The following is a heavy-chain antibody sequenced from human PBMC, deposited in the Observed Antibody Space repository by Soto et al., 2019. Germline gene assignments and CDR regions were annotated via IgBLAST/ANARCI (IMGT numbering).Heavy chain of an antibody. CDR1: GFTFSSYS. D-gene: IGHD3-10*01. CDR3: ARVSFPGSVWFDP. CDR2: ISSSSSYI. Sequence: PGGSLRLSCAASGFTFSSYSMNWVRQAPGKGLEWVSSISSSSSYIYYADSVKGRFTISRDNAKNSLYLQMNSLRAEDTAVYYCARVSFPGSVWFDPWGQGTLVTVSS. V-gene: IGHV3-21*01. J-gene: IGHJ5*02.